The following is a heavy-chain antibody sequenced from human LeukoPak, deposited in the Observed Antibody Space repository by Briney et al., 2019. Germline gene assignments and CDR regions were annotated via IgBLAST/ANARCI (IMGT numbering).Heavy chain of an antibody. Sequence: GGSLRLSCAASGFTFSSYAMSWVRQAPGKGLEWVSAISGSGSGTYFADSVKGRFSISRDNSKNTLYLQMNSLRAEDTAVYYCAKDRERYYDSSSYYSYWGQGTLVTVSS. CDR2: ISGSGSGT. J-gene: IGHJ4*02. CDR1: GFTFSSYA. D-gene: IGHD3-22*01. V-gene: IGHV3-23*01. CDR3: AKDRERYYDSSSYYSY.